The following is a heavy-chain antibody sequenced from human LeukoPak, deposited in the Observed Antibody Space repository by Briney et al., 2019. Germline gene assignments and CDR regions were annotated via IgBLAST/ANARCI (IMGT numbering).Heavy chain of an antibody. CDR1: GGSISSYY. V-gene: IGHV4-59*05. CDR2: IYYSGST. D-gene: IGHD6-19*01. Sequence: PSETLSLACTVSGGSISSYYWSWIRQPPGKGLEWVGSIYYSGSTYYNPSLKSRVTISVDTSKNQFSLKLSSVTAADTAVYYCARHVEIAVAGPIDYWGQGTLVTVSS. CDR3: ARHVEIAVAGPIDY. J-gene: IGHJ4*02.